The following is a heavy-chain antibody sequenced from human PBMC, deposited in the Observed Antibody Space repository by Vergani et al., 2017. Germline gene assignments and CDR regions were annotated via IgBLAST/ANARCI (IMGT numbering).Heavy chain of an antibody. J-gene: IGHJ3*02. D-gene: IGHD3-22*01. CDR1: GFTFSDYY. V-gene: IGHV3-11*01. Sequence: QVQLVESGGGLVKPGGSLRLSCAASGFTFSDYYMSWIRQAPGKGLEWVSYISSSGSTIYYADSVKGRFTFSRDNAKNSLYLQMNSLRAEDTAVYYCARCETYYYDSSGCLGCRNAVDIWGQGTMVTVSS. CDR3: ARCETYYYDSSGCLGCRNAVDI. CDR2: ISSSGSTI.